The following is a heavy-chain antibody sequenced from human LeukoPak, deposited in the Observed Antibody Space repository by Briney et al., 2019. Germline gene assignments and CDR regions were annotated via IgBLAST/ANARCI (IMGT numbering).Heavy chain of an antibody. CDR3: ARGYGYDILTGYYMGLRY. CDR2: IWYDGSSK. D-gene: IGHD3-9*01. J-gene: IGHJ4*02. V-gene: IGHV3-33*01. Sequence: GRSLRLSCAASGFTFSSYGMHWVRQAPGKGLEWVAVIWYDGSSKYYADSVKGRFTISRDNSKNTLYLQMNSLRAEDTAVYYCARGYGYDILTGYYMGLRYWGQGTLVTVSS. CDR1: GFTFSSYG.